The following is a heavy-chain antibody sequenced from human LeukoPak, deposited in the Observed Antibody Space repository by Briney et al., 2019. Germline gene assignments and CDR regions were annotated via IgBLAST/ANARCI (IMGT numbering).Heavy chain of an antibody. CDR3: AGGGEAARSLAY. V-gene: IGHV3-66*02. Sequence: GGSLRLSCAASGVTSNYMTWVRQAPGKGLEWVSVIYNGGTTHYADSVKGRFTISRDNSKSTLFVYLQMNSLRTDDTALYYCAGGGEAARSLAYWGQGALVTVSS. CDR1: GVTSNY. CDR2: IYNGGTT. J-gene: IGHJ4*02. D-gene: IGHD6-6*01.